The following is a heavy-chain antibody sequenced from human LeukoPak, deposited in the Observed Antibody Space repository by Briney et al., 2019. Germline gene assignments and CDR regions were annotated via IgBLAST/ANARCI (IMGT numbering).Heavy chain of an antibody. CDR2: VGTAGDT. J-gene: IGHJ3*02. V-gene: IGHV3-13*01. Sequence: GGSLRLSCAASGFTFSNHGMHWVRQATGKGLEWVSSVGTAGDTDYPGSVKGRFTISRENAKNSLYLQMDSLRPEDTAVYYCAREVYGGNQDAFDIWGQGTMVSVSS. CDR3: AREVYGGNQDAFDI. CDR1: GFTFSNHG. D-gene: IGHD4-23*01.